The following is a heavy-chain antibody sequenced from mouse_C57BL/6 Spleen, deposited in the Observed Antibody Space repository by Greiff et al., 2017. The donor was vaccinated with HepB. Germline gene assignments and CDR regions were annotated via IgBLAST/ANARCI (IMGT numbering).Heavy chain of an antibody. CDR3: ARGGDYAMGC. CDR2: ISSGSSTI. Sequence: VQLKESGGGLVKPGGSLKLSCAASGFTFSDYGMHWVRQAPEKGLEWVAYISSGSSTIYYADTVKGRVTISRDNAKNTLFLQMTSLRSEDTAMYYCARGGDYAMGCRGQGTSVTVAS. J-gene: IGHJ4*01. CDR1: GFTFSDYG. V-gene: IGHV5-17*01.